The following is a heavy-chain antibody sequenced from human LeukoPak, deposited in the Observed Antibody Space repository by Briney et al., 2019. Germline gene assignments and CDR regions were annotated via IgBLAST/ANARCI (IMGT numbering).Heavy chain of an antibody. V-gene: IGHV1-2*02. D-gene: IGHD3-9*01. CDR2: INPNSGGT. J-gene: IGHJ3*02. CDR1: GYTFTSYD. Sequence: GASVKVSCKASGYTFTSYDINWVRQATGQGLEWMGWINPNSGGTNFAQKFQGRVTMTRDTSISTVYMELSRLRSDDRAVYYCARGGYYDFLTGFYGSDDAFDIWGHGTMVTVSS. CDR3: ARGGYYDFLTGFYGSDDAFDI.